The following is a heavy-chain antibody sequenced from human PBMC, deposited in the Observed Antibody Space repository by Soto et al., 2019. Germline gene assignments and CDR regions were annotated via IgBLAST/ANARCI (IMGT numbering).Heavy chain of an antibody. Sequence: QVQLLQSGAEGKKPGASVKVSCKASGYMFNTYGITWVRQAPGQGLEWMGWISVYNGNIDYAQKFEGRVTMTIDTSTSTAYMEQKSLTSDATAVYYCARTYGSGDYFLPFEYWGQGTPVSVSS. CDR2: ISVYNGNI. CDR1: GYMFNTYG. D-gene: IGHD3-10*01. V-gene: IGHV1-18*01. CDR3: ARTYGSGDYFLPFEY. J-gene: IGHJ4*02.